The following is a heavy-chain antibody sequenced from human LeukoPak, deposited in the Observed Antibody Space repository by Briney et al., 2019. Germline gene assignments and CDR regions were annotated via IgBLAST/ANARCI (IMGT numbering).Heavy chain of an antibody. V-gene: IGHV4-38-2*02. Sequence: SETLSLTCTVSGYSISSGYYWGWIRQPPGKGLEWIGEINHSGSTNYNPSLKSRVTISVDTSKNQFSLNLSSVTAADTAVYYCARDSYYYDSSTYRVFDYWGQGTLVTVSS. CDR2: INHSGST. CDR3: ARDSYYYDSSTYRVFDY. J-gene: IGHJ4*02. CDR1: GYSISSGYY. D-gene: IGHD3-22*01.